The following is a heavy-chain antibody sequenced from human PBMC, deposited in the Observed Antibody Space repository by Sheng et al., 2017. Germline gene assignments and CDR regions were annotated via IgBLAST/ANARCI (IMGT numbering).Heavy chain of an antibody. D-gene: IGHD3-10*01. V-gene: IGHV3-23*04. J-gene: IGHJ3*01. Sequence: EEQLVESGGGLVQPGGSLRLSCVGSGFTFNSYAMSWVRQAPGKGLEWVSGISGSGFNRYFADSVKGRFTISRDSSKNTLYLQMNSLRAEDTAVYYCAKKYFPRGGFGEFDAFDVWGQGTMVTVSS. CDR1: GFTFNSYA. CDR2: ISGSGFNR. CDR3: AKKYFPRGGFGEFDAFDV.